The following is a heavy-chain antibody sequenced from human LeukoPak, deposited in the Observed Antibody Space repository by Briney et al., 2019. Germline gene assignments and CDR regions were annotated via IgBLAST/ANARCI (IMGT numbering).Heavy chain of an antibody. CDR3: AKDYDSSGYSVSSFDH. J-gene: IGHJ4*02. CDR1: GFTFSSYA. V-gene: IGHV3-23*01. D-gene: IGHD3-22*01. CDR2: ISGSGGST. Sequence: PGGSLRLSCAASGFTFSSYAMSWVRQAPGKGLEWVSAISGSGGSTYYADSVKGRFTISRDNSKNTLYLQMTSLRAEDTAVYYCAKDYDSSGYSVSSFDHWGQGTLVTVSS.